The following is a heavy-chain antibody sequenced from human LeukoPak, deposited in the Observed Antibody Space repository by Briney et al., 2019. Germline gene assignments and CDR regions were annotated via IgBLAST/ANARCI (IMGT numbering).Heavy chain of an antibody. CDR3: ARDRGGPYYYDSSGYYRGGGPFDY. CDR1: GGTFSSYA. V-gene: IGHV1-69*04. CDR2: IIPILSIA. D-gene: IGHD3-22*01. Sequence: ASVKVSCKASGGTFSSYAISWVRQAPGQGLEWMGRIIPILSIANYAQKFQGRVTITADKSTSTAYMELSSLRSEDTAVYYCARDRGGPYYYDSSGYYRGGGPFDYWGQGTLATVSS. J-gene: IGHJ4*02.